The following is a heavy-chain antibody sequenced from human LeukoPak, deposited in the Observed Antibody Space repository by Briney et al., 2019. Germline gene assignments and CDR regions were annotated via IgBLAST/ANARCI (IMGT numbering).Heavy chain of an antibody. CDR3: ARGGGLVGPSDY. D-gene: IGHD3-16*01. V-gene: IGHV4-39*07. CDR2: IHHGAASS. CDR1: GGSISSSSYY. J-gene: IGHJ4*02. Sequence: PSETLSLTCTVSGGSISSSSYYWGWIRQTPGEGLEWIGSIHHGAASSYYNPSHRSRVTVSLDTSKNQFSLRLTSVTAADTAVYYCARGGGLVGPSDYWGQGILVTVSA.